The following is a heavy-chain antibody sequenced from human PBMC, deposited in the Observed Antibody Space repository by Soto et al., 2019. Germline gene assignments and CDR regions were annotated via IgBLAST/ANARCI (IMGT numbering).Heavy chain of an antibody. Sequence: QVHLVQSGAEVKKPGASVKVSCKASGYTFTSYGITWVRQAPGQGLEWMGWISAHNGNTDYAQKLQGRVIVTRDTSTSTAYMELMSVRSDATAVYYCARGRCGDYWGQGARVTVSS. CDR1: GYTFTSYG. CDR2: ISAHNGNT. CDR3: ARGRCGDY. V-gene: IGHV1-18*01. J-gene: IGHJ4*02.